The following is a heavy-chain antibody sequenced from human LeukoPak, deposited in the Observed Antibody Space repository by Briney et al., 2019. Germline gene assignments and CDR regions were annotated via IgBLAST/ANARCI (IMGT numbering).Heavy chain of an antibody. CDR3: ARDRLTTVTTSTPFDY. J-gene: IGHJ4*02. CDR2: INPSGGST. Sequence: ASVKVSCKASGYTFTSYYLHWVRQAPGQGLEWMGIINPSGGSTTYRQKFQGRVTMTRDTSTSTVYMELSSLRSEDTAVYYRARDRLTTVTTSTPFDYWGQGTLVTVSS. D-gene: IGHD4-17*01. CDR1: GYTFTSYY. V-gene: IGHV1-46*01.